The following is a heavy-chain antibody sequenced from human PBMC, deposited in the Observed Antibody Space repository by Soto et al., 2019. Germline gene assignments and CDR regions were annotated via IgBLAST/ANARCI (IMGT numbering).Heavy chain of an antibody. D-gene: IGHD2-15*01. J-gene: IGHJ4*02. CDR3: ARALVKLLLPRGFDY. CDR1: GFTFSSYS. V-gene: IGHV3-48*02. CDR2: ISSSSSTI. Sequence: GGSLRLSCAASGFTFSSYSMNWVRQAPGKGLEWVSYISSSSSTIYYADSVKGRFTISRDNAKNSLYLQMNSLRDEDTAVYYCARALVKLLLPRGFDYWGQGTLVTVSS.